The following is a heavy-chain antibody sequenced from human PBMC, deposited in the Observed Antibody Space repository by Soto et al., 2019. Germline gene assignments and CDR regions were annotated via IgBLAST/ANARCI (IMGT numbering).Heavy chain of an antibody. Sequence: QVQLVQSGAEVKKPGASVKVSCKASGYTFTSYGISWVRQAPGQGLEWMGWINAGNGNTKYSQKFQGRVTITRDTSASTAYMELSSLRSEDTAVYYCAREWSSGWSSCDYWGQGTLVTVSS. D-gene: IGHD6-19*01. CDR1: GYTFTSYG. J-gene: IGHJ4*02. CDR3: AREWSSGWSSCDY. CDR2: INAGNGNT. V-gene: IGHV1-18*04.